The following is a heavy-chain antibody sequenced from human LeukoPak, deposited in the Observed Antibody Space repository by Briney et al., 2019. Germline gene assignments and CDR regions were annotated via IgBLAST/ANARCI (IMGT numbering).Heavy chain of an antibody. CDR1: GFTFNNYA. D-gene: IGHD3-22*01. J-gene: IGHJ4*02. V-gene: IGHV3-23*01. CDR2: ISGSGGST. Sequence: PGGSLRLSCAASGFTFNNYAMSWVRQAPGKGLEWVSAISGSGGSTYYADPLKGWFTISRDNSKNTLYLQMNSLRAEDTALYYCAKDGIGGIYYDSSGYFDNWGQGTLVTVSS. CDR3: AKDGIGGIYYDSSGYFDN.